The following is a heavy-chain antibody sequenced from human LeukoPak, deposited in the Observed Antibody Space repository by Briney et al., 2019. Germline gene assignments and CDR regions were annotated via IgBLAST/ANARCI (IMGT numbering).Heavy chain of an antibody. CDR3: ASQYWVAAAFYYAFNV. CDR2: IIPLFGTT. V-gene: IGHV1-69*06. J-gene: IGHJ6*04. CDR1: GYTFISHA. D-gene: IGHD6-25*01. Sequence: SSVKVSCKASGYTFISHANSWVQPAPGHGLGSLRAIIPLFGTTNYAQTFQVRVTITADTYSTTSYMELSSLTSEDTAICYCASQYWVAAAFYYAFNVWGKGTTVSVSS.